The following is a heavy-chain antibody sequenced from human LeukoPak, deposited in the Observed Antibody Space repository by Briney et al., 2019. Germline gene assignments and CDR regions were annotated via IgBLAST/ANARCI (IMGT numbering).Heavy chain of an antibody. Sequence: PGGSLRLSCAASGFTFSSYAMSWVRQAPGKGLEWVSAISGSGGSTYYADSVKGRFTISRDNSKNTLYLQMNSLRAEDTAVYYCASETPIVVVPAAIGGAGYWGQGTLVTVSS. J-gene: IGHJ4*02. V-gene: IGHV3-23*01. CDR2: ISGSGGST. D-gene: IGHD2-2*01. CDR3: ASETPIVVVPAAIGGAGY. CDR1: GFTFSSYA.